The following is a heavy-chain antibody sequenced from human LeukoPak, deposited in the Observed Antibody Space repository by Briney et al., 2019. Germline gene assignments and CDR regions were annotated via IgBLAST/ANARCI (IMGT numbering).Heavy chain of an antibody. CDR1: GGNFNSNA. D-gene: IGHD2-2*01. V-gene: IGHV1-69*05. CDR3: AGGRSGIPAATYNWFDP. J-gene: IGHJ5*02. CDR2: IVPIFGIT. Sequence: SVKVSCKASGGNFNSNAIHWVRQAPGQGLEWMGGIVPIFGITKYAQSLQGRVTITTDESTSTAYMELNSLRSDDTAVYYCAGGRSGIPAATYNWFDPWGQGTLVTVSS.